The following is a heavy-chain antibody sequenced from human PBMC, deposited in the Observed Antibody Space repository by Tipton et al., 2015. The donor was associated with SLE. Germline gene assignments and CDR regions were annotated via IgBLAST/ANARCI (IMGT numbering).Heavy chain of an antibody. D-gene: IGHD3-22*01. CDR1: GGSIRSSTYY. V-gene: IGHV4-39*07. CDR2: LDYSGST. Sequence: LRLSCTVSGGSIRSSTYYWGWIRQPPGKGLEWIGSLDYSGSTYYNPSLKSRINISVDTSKNQFSLKLSSMTAADTAVYYCARAVGDTSGYLDYWGLGTLVTVSS. J-gene: IGHJ4*02. CDR3: ARAVGDTSGYLDY.